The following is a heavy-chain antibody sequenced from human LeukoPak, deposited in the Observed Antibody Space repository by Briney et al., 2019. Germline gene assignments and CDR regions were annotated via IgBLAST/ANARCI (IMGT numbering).Heavy chain of an antibody. CDR1: GDSISSTQNY. Sequence: SETLSLTCSVSGDSISSTQNYWAWIRQPPGKGLEWIGSIFYSGFTHYNPSLKSRVNLSVDKSKNQFSLRLTSVTAADTAVYYCARTVGITMVRGVIWWFDPWGQGTLVTVSS. CDR2: IFYSGFT. V-gene: IGHV4-39*07. J-gene: IGHJ5*02. D-gene: IGHD3-10*01. CDR3: ARTVGITMVRGVIWWFDP.